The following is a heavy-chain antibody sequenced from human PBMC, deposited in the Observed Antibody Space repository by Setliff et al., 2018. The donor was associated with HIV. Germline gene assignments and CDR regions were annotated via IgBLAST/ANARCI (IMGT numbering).Heavy chain of an antibody. J-gene: IGHJ6*02. CDR3: ARDLVAGPANPSFGMDV. V-gene: IGHV1-69*05. CDR1: GGTFSSYA. CDR2: IIPIFGTA. D-gene: IGHD6-19*01. Sequence: GASVKVSCKASGGTFSSYAISWVRQAPGQGLEWMGGIIPIFGTANYAQKFQGRVTITTDESTSTAYMELSSLRSEDTAVYYCARDLVAGPANPSFGMDVWGQGTTVTVSS.